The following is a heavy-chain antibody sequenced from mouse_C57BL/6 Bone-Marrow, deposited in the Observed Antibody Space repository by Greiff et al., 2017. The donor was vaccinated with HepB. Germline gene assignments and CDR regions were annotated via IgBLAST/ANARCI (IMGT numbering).Heavy chain of an antibody. D-gene: IGHD1-1*01. V-gene: IGHV7-3*01. CDR1: GFTFTDYY. CDR3: ARYYYYYGSSLMDY. CDR2: IRNKANGYTT. Sequence: EVKLVESGGGLVQPGGSLSLSCAASGFTFTDYYMSWVRQPPGKALEWLGFIRNKANGYTTEYSASVKGRFTISRDNSQSILYLQMNALRAEDSATYYCARYYYYYGSSLMDYWGQGTSVTVSS. J-gene: IGHJ4*01.